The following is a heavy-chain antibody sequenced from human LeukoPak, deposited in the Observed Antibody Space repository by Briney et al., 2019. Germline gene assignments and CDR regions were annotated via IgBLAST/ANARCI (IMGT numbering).Heavy chain of an antibody. J-gene: IGHJ4*02. CDR2: ITSSNYI. Sequence: GGSLRLSCTASGFTFSRYSLNWVRQAPGKGLEWVSSITSSNYIYYADSVKGRFTISRDNATNSLYLQMNSLRAEDTAVYYCARVSCSGGSCLDYWGQGTLVTVSS. CDR1: GFTFSRYS. CDR3: ARVSCSGGSCLDY. V-gene: IGHV3-21*01. D-gene: IGHD2-15*01.